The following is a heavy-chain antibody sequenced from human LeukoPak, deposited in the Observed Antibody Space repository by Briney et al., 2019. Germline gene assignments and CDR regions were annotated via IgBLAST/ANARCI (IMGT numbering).Heavy chain of an antibody. V-gene: IGHV3-30-3*01. J-gene: IGHJ6*02. CDR1: GFTFSSYA. CDR2: ISYDGSNK. D-gene: IGHD2-15*01. Sequence: GGSLRLSCAAPGFTFSSYAMHWVRQAPGKGLEWVAFISYDGSNKYYADSVKGRFTISRDNSKNTLYLQMNSLRAEDTAVYYCARDGSDYYYYGMDVWGQGTTVTVSS. CDR3: ARDGSDYYYYGMDV.